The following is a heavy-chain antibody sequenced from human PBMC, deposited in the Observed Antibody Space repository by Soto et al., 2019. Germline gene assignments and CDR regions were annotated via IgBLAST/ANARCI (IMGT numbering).Heavy chain of an antibody. V-gene: IGHV4-59*08. CDR1: GDSINSFF. J-gene: IGHJ4*02. CDR2: IHHSGNT. CDR3: ARRKTLTTIFDS. D-gene: IGHD4-17*01. Sequence: SETLSLTCTVSGDSINSFFWSWLRQPPGKGLEWIGYIHHSGNTDHNSSLRGRLTISIDMSKNQFSLKLSSVTAADTAVYWCARRKTLTTIFDSWGQGTLVTVSS.